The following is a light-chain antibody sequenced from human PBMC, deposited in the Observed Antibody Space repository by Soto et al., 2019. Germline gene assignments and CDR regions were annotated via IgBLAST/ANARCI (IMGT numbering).Light chain of an antibody. V-gene: IGKV3-11*01. Sequence: EVVLTQSQATLSLSPGERATLSCRASQSVSTYLAWYQQKPGQPPRLLIYGASNRATGTPARFSGSGSGTDFTLTISSLEPEDFAVYYWHQRSNWPPFTFGPGTKVEIK. CDR3: HQRSNWPPFT. CDR1: QSVSTY. J-gene: IGKJ3*01. CDR2: GAS.